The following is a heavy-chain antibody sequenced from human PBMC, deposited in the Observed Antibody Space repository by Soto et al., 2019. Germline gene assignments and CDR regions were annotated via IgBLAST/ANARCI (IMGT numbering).Heavy chain of an antibody. CDR1: GFTFRTND. CDR3: ARAWLRRGYLDY. CDR2: IGTAADT. V-gene: IGHV3-13*04. Sequence: EEQLVESGGGLVQPGGSLRLSCAASGFTFRTNDMHWVRQAPGKGLEWVAGIGTAADTYYPDSVKGRFTISRDNAKISLYPQMKSLRAGEPAVYYCARAWLRRGYLDYWGQGTLVTVSS. D-gene: IGHD5-12*01. J-gene: IGHJ4*02.